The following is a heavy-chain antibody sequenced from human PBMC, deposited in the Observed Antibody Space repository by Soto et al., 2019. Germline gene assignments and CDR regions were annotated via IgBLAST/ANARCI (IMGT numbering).Heavy chain of an antibody. CDR3: ARSQGSSTRVEIYYYYYYGMDV. CDR2: IIPISGTA. J-gene: IGHJ6*02. CDR1: GGTFSSYA. D-gene: IGHD2-2*01. Sequence: QVQLVQSGAEVKKPGSSVKVSCKASGGTFSSYAISWVRQAPGQGLEWMGGIIPISGTANYAQKFQGRGTIATGESTRTAAMEPRSLRSEDTAVYYCARSQGSSTRVEIYYYYYYGMDVWGQGTTVTVSS. V-gene: IGHV1-69*01.